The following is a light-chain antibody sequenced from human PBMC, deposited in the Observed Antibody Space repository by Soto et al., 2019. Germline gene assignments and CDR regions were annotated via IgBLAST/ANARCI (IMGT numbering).Light chain of an antibody. Sequence: QSALTQPPSASGSPGQSVTISCTGTSSDVGRYDYVSWYQQHPGKAPKLMIYDVSKRPSGVPDRFSGSKSGNTYSLTVSGLQAENEADYYCSSYAGSTIFGTGTKVTVL. CDR2: DVS. CDR1: SSDVGRYDY. J-gene: IGLJ1*01. V-gene: IGLV2-8*01. CDR3: SSYAGSTI.